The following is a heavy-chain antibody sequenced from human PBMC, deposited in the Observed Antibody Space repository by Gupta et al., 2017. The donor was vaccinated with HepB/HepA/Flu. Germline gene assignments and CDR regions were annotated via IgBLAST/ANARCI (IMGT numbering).Heavy chain of an antibody. CDR1: GFPFSSLG. CDR2: ISYDGSRK. V-gene: IGHV3-33*01. CDR3: ATDSYGDYGYTNYYYMDV. D-gene: IGHD4-17*01. J-gene: IGHJ6*03. Sequence: QVLLVESGGGVVQPGRSLRLSCAASGFPFSSLGMRWVRQAPGEGLEWVALISYDGSRKYYADAVRGRFTISRDNSKNTLYLQMDSLTAEETAVYYCATDSYGDYGYTNYYYMDVWGKGTTVTVSS.